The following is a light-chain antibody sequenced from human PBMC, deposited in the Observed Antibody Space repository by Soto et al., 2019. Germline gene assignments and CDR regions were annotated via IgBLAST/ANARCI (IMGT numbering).Light chain of an antibody. CDR3: QQNYSTPYT. V-gene: IGKV1-39*01. CDR1: QRITTY. CDR2: TSG. Sequence: IQLTPSPSSLSASVGDRVTITCRASQRITTYLNWYQQKPGEAPKLLISTSGTLQRGVPSRFSGSGSGTDFTLTITALRPEDFATYFCQQNYSTPYTFGQWTKLEIK. J-gene: IGKJ2*01.